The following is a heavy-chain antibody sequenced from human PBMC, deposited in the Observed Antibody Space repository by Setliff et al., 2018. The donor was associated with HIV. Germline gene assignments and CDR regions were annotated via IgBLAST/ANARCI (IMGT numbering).Heavy chain of an antibody. CDR3: ARGLGRGSGTYYNPPCY. V-gene: IGHV4-34*01. CDR2: INHSGNT. CDR1: GGSFSGYY. Sequence: PSETLSLTCAFHGGSFSGYYWMWIRQSPGEGLEWIGEINHSGNTNYNPSLKSRVTMSGDTSKNQFSLNLTSVTSADTAVYFCARGLGRGSGTYYNPPCYWGPGTLVTVSS. J-gene: IGHJ4*02. D-gene: IGHD3-10*01.